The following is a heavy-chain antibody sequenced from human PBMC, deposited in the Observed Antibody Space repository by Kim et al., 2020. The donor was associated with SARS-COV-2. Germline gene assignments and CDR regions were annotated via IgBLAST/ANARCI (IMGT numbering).Heavy chain of an antibody. V-gene: IGHV5-51*01. CDR3: ARRSTGTDDAFDI. D-gene: IGHD1-7*01. J-gene: IGHJ3*02. Sequence: NPSFQGRVTISADKSNSTAYLQWSSLKASDTAMYYCARRSTGTDDAFDIWGQGTMVTVSS.